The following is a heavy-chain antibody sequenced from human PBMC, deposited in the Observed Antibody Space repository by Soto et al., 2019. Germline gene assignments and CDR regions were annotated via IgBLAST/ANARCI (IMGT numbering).Heavy chain of an antibody. V-gene: IGHV4-59*02. J-gene: IGHJ3*01. CDR3: ARVWGGAFDV. CDR1: GGSVGSCY. CDR2: IYYSGST. D-gene: IGHD3-10*01. Sequence: SETLSLTYNDSGGSVGSCYWSWIGQRPGKGLEWIGYIYYSGSTNYTPSLKSRVTISVDTSKNQFSLKLSSVTAADTAGYYCARVWGGAFDVWGQGTMVT.